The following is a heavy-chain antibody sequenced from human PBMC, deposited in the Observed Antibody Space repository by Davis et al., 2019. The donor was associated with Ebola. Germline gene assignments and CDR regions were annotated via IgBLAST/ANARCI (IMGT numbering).Heavy chain of an antibody. Sequence: ASVKVSCKASGFTFTSYGIHWVRQAPGQRLEWMGWINAANGNTKYSQRFQGRVTITRDTSASTVYMELSSLRSDDTAVYYCARGGITLFGVVPFGMDVWGQGTTVIVSS. J-gene: IGHJ6*02. CDR2: INAANGNT. D-gene: IGHD3-3*01. CDR3: ARGGITLFGVVPFGMDV. V-gene: IGHV1-3*01. CDR1: GFTFTSYG.